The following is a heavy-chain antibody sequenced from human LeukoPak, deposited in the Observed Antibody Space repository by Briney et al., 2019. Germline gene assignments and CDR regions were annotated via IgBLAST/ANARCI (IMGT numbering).Heavy chain of an antibody. CDR2: IYWDDDK. Sequence: ESGPTLVNPTQTLTLTCTFSGFSLSTSGVGVGWIRQPPGKALEWLALIYWDDDKRYSPSLKNKITVSKDTSKNQVVLTMTNMDPLDTATYYCAHSRVKTTGLVPFDYWGQGTLVTVSS. CDR1: GFSLSTSGVG. CDR3: AHSRVKTTGLVPFDY. D-gene: IGHD1-14*01. V-gene: IGHV2-5*02. J-gene: IGHJ4*02.